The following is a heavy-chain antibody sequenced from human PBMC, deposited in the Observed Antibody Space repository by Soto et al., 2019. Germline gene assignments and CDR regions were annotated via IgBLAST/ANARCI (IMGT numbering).Heavy chain of an antibody. Sequence: GGSLRLSCAASGFTFSNAWMSWVRQAPGKGLEWVGRIKSKTDGGTTDYAAPVKGRFTISRDDSKNKLYLQMNSLKTEDTAVYYCTTPRVVGATEEGYYYYGMDVWGQGTTVTVSS. V-gene: IGHV3-15*01. D-gene: IGHD1-26*01. CDR1: GFTFSNAW. CDR3: TTPRVVGATEEGYYYYGMDV. CDR2: IKSKTDGGTT. J-gene: IGHJ6*02.